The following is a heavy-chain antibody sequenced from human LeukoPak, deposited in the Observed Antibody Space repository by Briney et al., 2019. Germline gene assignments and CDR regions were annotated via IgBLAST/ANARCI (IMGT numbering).Heavy chain of an antibody. V-gene: IGHV3-23*01. Sequence: GGSLRLSCAASGFTFSSYAMSWVRQAPGKGLEWVSAISGSGGSTYYADSVKGRFTISRDNSKNTLYLQMNSLRAEDTAVYYCAKDQSYDSSGYYGSYAFDIWGQGTMVTVSS. CDR3: AKDQSYDSSGYYGSYAFDI. CDR2: ISGSGGST. J-gene: IGHJ3*02. D-gene: IGHD3-22*01. CDR1: GFTFSSYA.